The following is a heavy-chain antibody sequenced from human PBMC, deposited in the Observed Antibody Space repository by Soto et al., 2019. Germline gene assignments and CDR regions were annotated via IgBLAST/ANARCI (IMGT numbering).Heavy chain of an antibody. V-gene: IGHV3-11*06. CDR1: GFTFSDFY. Sequence: QVQLVESGGGLVKPGGSLRISCAASGFTFSDFYMNWLRQTPGKGLEWLAYISGSGSDTNYADSVKGRFTISRDNAKNSLYLQMNSLRIEDTAVYYCVRDARLASFWGLGTLVTVSS. CDR2: ISGSGSDT. J-gene: IGHJ4*02. D-gene: IGHD6-19*01. CDR3: VRDARLASF.